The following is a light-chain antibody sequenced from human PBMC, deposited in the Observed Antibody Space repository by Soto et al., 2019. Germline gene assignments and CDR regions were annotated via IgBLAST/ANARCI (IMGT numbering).Light chain of an antibody. V-gene: IGLV2-14*01. CDR3: CSYTSSSTRLYA. CDR1: SSDVGGYNY. Sequence: QLVLTQPASVSGSPGQSITISCTGTSSDVGGYNYVSWYQQHPGKAPKLMIYDVSNRPSGVSNRFSGSKSGNTASLTISGLQAEDEADYYCCSYTSSSTRLYAFGTGTKVTV. J-gene: IGLJ1*01. CDR2: DVS.